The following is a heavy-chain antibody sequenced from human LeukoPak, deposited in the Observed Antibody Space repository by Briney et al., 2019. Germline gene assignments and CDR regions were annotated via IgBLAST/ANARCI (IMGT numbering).Heavy chain of an antibody. V-gene: IGHV1-2*02. CDR1: GYTFTGYY. Sequence: GASVKVSCKASGYTFTGYYMHWVRQAPGQGLEWMCCININNGETKKTQKRQGRVTMTRDTSISTAYLELSGLTSDDTAVFYCARGTGSSWFDPWGQGTLVTVSS. CDR3: ARGTGSSWFDP. D-gene: IGHD1-26*01. J-gene: IGHJ5*02. CDR2: ININNGET.